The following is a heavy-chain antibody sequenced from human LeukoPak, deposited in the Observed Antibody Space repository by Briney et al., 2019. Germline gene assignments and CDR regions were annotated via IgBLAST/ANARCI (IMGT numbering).Heavy chain of an antibody. CDR2: VSYRGIT. CDR3: ARENYYGSGKHFDF. Sequence: AETLSLTCTVSGGSINSYYWNWIRQPPGKGLEGIGHVSYRGITNSNHSLNSRVTISVEMSKNQFYLKLSSVTAADTAVYFCARENYYGSGKHFDFWGQGTLVTVSS. J-gene: IGHJ4*02. V-gene: IGHV4-59*01. D-gene: IGHD3-10*01. CDR1: GGSINSYY.